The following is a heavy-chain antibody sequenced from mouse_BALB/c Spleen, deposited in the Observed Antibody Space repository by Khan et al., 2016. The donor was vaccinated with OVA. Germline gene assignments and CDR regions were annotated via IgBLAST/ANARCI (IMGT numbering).Heavy chain of an antibody. CDR2: ISSGGSYT. D-gene: IGHD1-1*02. V-gene: IGHV5-6*01. J-gene: IGHJ3*01. CDR1: GFTFSTYG. Sequence: EVQGVESGGDLVKPGGSLKLSCAASGFTFSTYGMSWVRQNPDKRLEWVATISSGGSYTYYGDSVKGRFTIYRDNAKNTLELQMSRLKSEDTAMYYCTRLAYYYNSEGFAYWGQGTLVTVSA. CDR3: TRLAYYYNSEGFAY.